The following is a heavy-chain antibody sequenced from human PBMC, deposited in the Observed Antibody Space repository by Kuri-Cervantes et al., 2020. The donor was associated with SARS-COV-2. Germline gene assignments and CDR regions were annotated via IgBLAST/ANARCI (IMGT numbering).Heavy chain of an antibody. CDR3: AREYYYDSSGYYYTRYYYYYGMDV. CDR1: GGSISSSSYY. J-gene: IGHJ6*02. D-gene: IGHD3-22*01. CDR2: IYYSGST. Sequence: GSLRLSCTVSGGSISSSSYYWGWIRQPPGKGLEWIGSIYYSGSTYYNPSLKSRVTISVDTSKNQFSLKLSSVTAADTAVYYCAREYYYDSSGYYYTRYYYYYGMDVWGQGTTVTVSS. V-gene: IGHV4-39*02.